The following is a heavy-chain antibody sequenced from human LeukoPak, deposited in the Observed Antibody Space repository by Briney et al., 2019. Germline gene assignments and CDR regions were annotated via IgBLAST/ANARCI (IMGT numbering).Heavy chain of an antibody. V-gene: IGHV3-30*18. CDR3: AKESSSSWRNDHFDY. Sequence: GRSLRLSCPASGFTSSSYGIHWVRQAPAKGLEWVAVISYDGSNKYFPDSLKGRFTISRDNSKNTLYLQMNRLRAEDTAVYSCAKESSSSWRNDHFDYWGQGTLVTVSS. J-gene: IGHJ4*02. CDR1: GFTSSSYG. CDR2: ISYDGSNK. D-gene: IGHD6-13*01.